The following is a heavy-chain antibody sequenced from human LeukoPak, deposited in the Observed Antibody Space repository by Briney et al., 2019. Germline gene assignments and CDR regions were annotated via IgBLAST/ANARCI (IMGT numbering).Heavy chain of an antibody. CDR3: ARNHRHAFDN. CDR2: IGISSGNT. J-gene: IGHJ4*01. V-gene: IGHV3-48*01. CDR1: GFNFIDYS. Sequence: GGSLRLSCAASGFNFIDYSMNWVRQAPGKGLEWISYIGISSGNTKYADSVKGRLTISRDKARNSLYLQMNSLRVEDTAVYYCARNHRHAFDNRGHGTLVTVSS.